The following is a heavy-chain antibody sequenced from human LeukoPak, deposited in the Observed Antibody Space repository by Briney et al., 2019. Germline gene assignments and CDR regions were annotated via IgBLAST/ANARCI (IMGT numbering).Heavy chain of an antibody. CDR2: IYHSGST. CDR3: ARGGYYYYMDV. V-gene: IGHV4-38-2*01. D-gene: IGHD3-16*01. CDR1: SYSISSGDY. J-gene: IGHJ6*03. Sequence: PSETLSLTCAVSSYSISSGDYWGWIRQPPGKGLEWIGSIYHSGSTYYNPSLKSRVTISVDRSKNQFSLKLSSVTAADTAVYYCARGGYYYYMDVWGKGTTVTVSS.